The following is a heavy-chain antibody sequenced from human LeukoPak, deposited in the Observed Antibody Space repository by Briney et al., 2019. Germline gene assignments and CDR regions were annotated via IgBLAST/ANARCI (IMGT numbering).Heavy chain of an antibody. V-gene: IGHV4-39*07. J-gene: IGHJ4*02. D-gene: IGHD3-10*01. Sequence: SETLSLTCTVSGGSISSSSYYWGWIRQPPGKGLEWIGSIYYSGSTYYNPSLKSRVTISVDTSKNQFSLKLSSVTAADTAVYYCASAQYRFGCFDYWGQGTLVTVSS. CDR3: ASAQYRFGCFDY. CDR1: GGSISSSSYY. CDR2: IYYSGST.